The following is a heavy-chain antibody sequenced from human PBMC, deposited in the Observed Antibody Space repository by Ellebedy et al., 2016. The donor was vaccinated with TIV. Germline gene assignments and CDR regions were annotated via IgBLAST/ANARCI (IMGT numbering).Heavy chain of an antibody. D-gene: IGHD2-2*03. CDR2: ISYDGSNT. V-gene: IGHV3-30-3*01. Sequence: GGSLRLSCAASGFTFTNYAMHWVRQAPGRGLEWVAIISYDGSNTYYRDSVKGRFTISRDNSKNTRYLQMNSLRAEDTAVYYCARDMKSMDFDYCGQGTLVTVSS. J-gene: IGHJ4*02. CDR1: GFTFTNYA. CDR3: ARDMKSMDFDY.